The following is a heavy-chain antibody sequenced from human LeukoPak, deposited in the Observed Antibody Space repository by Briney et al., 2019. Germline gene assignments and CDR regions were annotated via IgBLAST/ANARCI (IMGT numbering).Heavy chain of an antibody. CDR1: GGSISSYY. Sequence: SETLSLTCTISGGSISSYYWSWIRQPPGKGLEWIGYIYYSGSTNYNPSLKSRVTISVDTSKNQFSLKLSSVTAADTAVYYCARAVYDILTGYSFDYWVQGTLVTVSS. V-gene: IGHV4-59*01. J-gene: IGHJ4*02. CDR3: ARAVYDILTGYSFDY. D-gene: IGHD3-9*01. CDR2: IYYSGST.